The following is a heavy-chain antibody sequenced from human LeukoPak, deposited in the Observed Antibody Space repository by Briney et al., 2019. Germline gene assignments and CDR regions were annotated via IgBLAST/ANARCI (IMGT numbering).Heavy chain of an antibody. CDR2: ISYDGSNK. CDR1: GFTFSSYA. Sequence: GRSLRLSCAASGFTFSSYAMHWVRQAPGKGLEWVAVISYDGSNKYYADSVKGRFTISRDNSKNALYLQMNSLRAEDTAVYYCAKSSRTTWGAFDIWGQGTMVTVSS. CDR3: AKSSRTTWGAFDI. D-gene: IGHD2-2*01. V-gene: IGHV3-30*07. J-gene: IGHJ3*02.